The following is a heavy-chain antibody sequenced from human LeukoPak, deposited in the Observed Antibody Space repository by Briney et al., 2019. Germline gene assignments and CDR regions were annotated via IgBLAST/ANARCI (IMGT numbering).Heavy chain of an antibody. Sequence: ASVTVSCKVSGYTLTELSMHWVRQAPGKGLEWMGGFDPEDGETIYAQKFQGRVTMTEDTSTDTAYMELSSLRSEDTAVYYCATESIAARPARGYFDYWGQGTLVTVSS. J-gene: IGHJ4*02. CDR2: FDPEDGET. D-gene: IGHD6-6*01. V-gene: IGHV1-24*01. CDR1: GYTLTELS. CDR3: ATESIAARPARGYFDY.